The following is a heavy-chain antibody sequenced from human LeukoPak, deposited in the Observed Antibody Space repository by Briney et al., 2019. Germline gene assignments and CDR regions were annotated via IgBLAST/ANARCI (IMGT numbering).Heavy chain of an antibody. J-gene: IGHJ4*02. Sequence: GGSLRLSCAASGFIFSSFSISWVRQAPGKGLEWVSYIDGPASNIYYADSVKGRFTISRDNDKHSVHLQMSSLRAEDTGVYYCTTYGRNGYRGYFWGQGALVTVSS. CDR2: IDGPASNI. CDR3: TTYGRNGYRGYF. D-gene: IGHD5-24*01. V-gene: IGHV3-48*03. CDR1: GFIFSSFS.